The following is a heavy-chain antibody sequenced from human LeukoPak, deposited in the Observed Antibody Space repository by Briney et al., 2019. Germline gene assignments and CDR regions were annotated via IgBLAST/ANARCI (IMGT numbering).Heavy chain of an antibody. CDR1: GYTFTSYD. CDR2: MNPNSGNT. Sequence: ASVKVSCKASGYTFTSYDINWVRQATGQGLEWMGWMNPNSGNTVYAQKFQGRVTITSNTSISTAYMELSSLRSEDTAVYYCARIGIVVVPAAMSYYYYYYLDVWGKGTTVTVSS. J-gene: IGHJ6*03. V-gene: IGHV1-8*01. CDR3: ARIGIVVVPAAMSYYYYYYLDV. D-gene: IGHD2-2*01.